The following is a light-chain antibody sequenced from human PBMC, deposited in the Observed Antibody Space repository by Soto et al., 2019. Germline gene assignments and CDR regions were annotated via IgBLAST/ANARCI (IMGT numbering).Light chain of an antibody. CDR2: KTS. J-gene: IGKJ2*01. CDR1: QNVNIW. CDR3: LQYNSLPYT. V-gene: IGKV1-5*03. Sequence: DIQVTQSPSTLSAFVGDRVILTCRASQNVNIWLAWYQQRPRKAPKLLIYKTSSLESGVPSRFSGSGSGTEFTLTISSLETDDFGTYFCLQYNSLPYTFGHGTKLEIK.